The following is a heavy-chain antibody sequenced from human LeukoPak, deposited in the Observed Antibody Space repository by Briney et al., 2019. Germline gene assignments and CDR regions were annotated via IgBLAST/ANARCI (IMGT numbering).Heavy chain of an antibody. CDR1: GGSISSHY. J-gene: IGHJ5*02. D-gene: IGHD1-7*01. CDR2: IFYSGST. V-gene: IGHV4-59*11. Sequence: PSETLSLTCTVSGGSISSHYWGWIRQPPRKGLERMGYIFYSGSTNYNPSLKRRVTISVDTSKNQFSLKLRSVTAADTAVYYCARGYSNWNYGVYNWFDPWGQGTLVTVSS. CDR3: ARGYSNWNYGVYNWFDP.